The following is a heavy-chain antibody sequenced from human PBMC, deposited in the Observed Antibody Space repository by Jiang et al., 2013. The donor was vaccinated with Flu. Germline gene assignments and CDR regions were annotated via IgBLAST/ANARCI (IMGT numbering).Heavy chain of an antibody. Sequence: TYYNRPPTSRVTISVDTSKNQXSLKLTSVTAADTAVYYCATVAGTLYNWFDPWGQGTLVTVSS. V-gene: IGHV4-39*01. D-gene: IGHD6-19*01. CDR2: T. J-gene: IGHJ5*02. CDR3: ATVAGTLYNWFDP.